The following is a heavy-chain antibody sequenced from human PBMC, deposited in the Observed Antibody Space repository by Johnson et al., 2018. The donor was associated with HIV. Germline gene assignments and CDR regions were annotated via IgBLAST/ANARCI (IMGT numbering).Heavy chain of an antibody. CDR1: GFTFSSYA. J-gene: IGHJ3*02. V-gene: IGHV3-30*04. D-gene: IGHD6-6*01. CDR3: ARDRGAARDAFDI. Sequence: QVQLVESGGGVVQPGRSLRLSCAASGFTFSSYAMHWVRQAPAKGLEWVAVISYDGSDKYYADSVKGRFTISRDSSKNTLYLQMNSLRAEDTALYYCARDRGAARDAFDIWGQGTMVTVSS. CDR2: ISYDGSDK.